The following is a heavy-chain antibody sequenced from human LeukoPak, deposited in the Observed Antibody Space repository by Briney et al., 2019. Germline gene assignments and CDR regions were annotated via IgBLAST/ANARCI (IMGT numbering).Heavy chain of an antibody. CDR1: GVSISSYY. CDR2: IYYCGST. V-gene: IGHV4-59*03. Sequence: SEPLSLTCSVSGVSISSYYWRWIRQPPGKGLEWIGYIYYCGSTNYNPSLKSRVTILVGPANNPVDLKMSPVTAAHSAVYYGDRGVKSTVTKVASHNNWFDPWGQGTLVTVSS. D-gene: IGHD4-17*01. J-gene: IGHJ5*02. CDR3: DRGVKSTVTKVASHNNWFDP.